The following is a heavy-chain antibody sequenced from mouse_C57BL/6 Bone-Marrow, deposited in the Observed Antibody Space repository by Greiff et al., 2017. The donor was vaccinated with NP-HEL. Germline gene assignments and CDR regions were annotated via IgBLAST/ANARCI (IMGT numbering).Heavy chain of an antibody. J-gene: IGHJ1*03. CDR1: GFTFSDYY. V-gene: IGHV5-16*01. Sequence: DVKLVESEGGLVQPGSSMKLSCTASGFTFSDYYMAWVRQVPEKGLEWVANINYDGSSTYYLDSLKSRFIISRDNAKNILYLQMSSLKSEDTATYYSAREYYGSSYWYFDVWGTGTTVTVSS. CDR3: AREYYGSSYWYFDV. D-gene: IGHD1-1*01. CDR2: INYDGSST.